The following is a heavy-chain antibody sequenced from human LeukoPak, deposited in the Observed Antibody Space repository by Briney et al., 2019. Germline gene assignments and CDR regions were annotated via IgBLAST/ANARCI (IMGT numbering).Heavy chain of an antibody. V-gene: IGHV4-61*01. Sequence: PSETLSLTCSVTGDSIRSGSYYWSWIRHPPGKGLEWIGYIYYDGSTSYNPSLKSRVSISVDTSQKQFSLNLSSVTAADTAVYYCARGQVYFDCWGQGPLVTVSS. J-gene: IGHJ4*02. CDR2: IYYDGST. CDR3: ARGQVYFDC. CDR1: GDSIRSGSYY.